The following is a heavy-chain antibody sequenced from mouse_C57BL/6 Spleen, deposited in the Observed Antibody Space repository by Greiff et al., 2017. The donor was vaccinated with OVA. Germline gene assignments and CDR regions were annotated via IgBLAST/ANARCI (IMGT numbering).Heavy chain of an antibody. Sequence: QVQLQQSGAELMKPGASVKLSCKASGYTFTGYWIEWVKQRPGHGLEWIGEILPGSGSNNYNEKFKGKAPFTADTSSNTAYMQHSSLTTDDSAIYYGARSYYDYALDYWGQGTSVTVSS. CDR1: GYTFTGYW. CDR2: ILPGSGSN. CDR3: ARSYYDYALDY. J-gene: IGHJ4*01. D-gene: IGHD1-2*01. V-gene: IGHV1-9*01.